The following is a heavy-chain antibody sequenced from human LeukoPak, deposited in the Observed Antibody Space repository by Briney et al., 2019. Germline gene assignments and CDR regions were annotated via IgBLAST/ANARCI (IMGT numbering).Heavy chain of an antibody. J-gene: IGHJ3*02. CDR1: GYSISSGYY. D-gene: IGHD6-6*01. V-gene: IGHV4-38-2*02. CDR3: ARDKRLVRAFDI. CDR2: IYHSGST. Sequence: SETLSLTCTVSGYSISSGYYWVWIRQPPGKGLEWIGSIYHSGSTYYNPSLKSRVTISVDTSKNQFSLKLGSVTAADTAVYYCARDKRLVRAFDIWGQGTMVTVSS.